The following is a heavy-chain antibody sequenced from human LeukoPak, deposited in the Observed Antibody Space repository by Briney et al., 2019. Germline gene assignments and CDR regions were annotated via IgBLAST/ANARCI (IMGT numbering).Heavy chain of an antibody. J-gene: IGHJ4*02. V-gene: IGHV4-34*01. CDR1: GGSFSGYY. CDR2: INHSGST. CDR3: ARGLGAVAGGALH. Sequence: SETLSLTCAVYGGSFSGYYWSWIRQPPGKGLEWIGEINHSGSTNYNPSLKSRVTISVDTSKNQFSLKLSSVTAADTAVYYCARGLGAVAGGALHWGQGTLVTVSS. D-gene: IGHD6-19*01.